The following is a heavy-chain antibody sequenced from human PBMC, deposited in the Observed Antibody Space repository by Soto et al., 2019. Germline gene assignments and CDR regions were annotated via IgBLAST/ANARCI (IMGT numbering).Heavy chain of an antibody. Sequence: SETLSLTCTVSGGSISSYYWSWIRQPPGKGLEWIGYIYYSGSTNYNPSLKSRVTISVDTSKNQFSLKLSSVTAADTAVYYCAGLYFEGSGYLLAEYFQQGGQGTLVTVSS. D-gene: IGHD3-22*01. CDR2: IYYSGST. V-gene: IGHV4-59*01. J-gene: IGHJ1*01. CDR1: GGSISSYY. CDR3: AGLYFEGSGYLLAEYFQQ.